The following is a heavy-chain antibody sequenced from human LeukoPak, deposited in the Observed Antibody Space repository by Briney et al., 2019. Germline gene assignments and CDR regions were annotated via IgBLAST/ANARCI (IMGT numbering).Heavy chain of an antibody. CDR1: GGSISSGSYY. D-gene: IGHD2-2*03. CDR2: IYTSGST. Sequence: SQTLSLTCTVSGGSISSGSYYWSWIRQPAGKGLEWIGRIYTSGSTNYNPSLKSRVTISVDTSKNQFSLKLSSVTAADTAVYYCARGFLDDYYYYYYMDVWGKGTTVTVSS. J-gene: IGHJ6*03. V-gene: IGHV4-61*02. CDR3: ARGFLDDYYYYYYMDV.